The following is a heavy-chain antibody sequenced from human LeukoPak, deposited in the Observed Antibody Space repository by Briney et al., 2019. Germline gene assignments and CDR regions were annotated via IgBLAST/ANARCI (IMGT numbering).Heavy chain of an antibody. CDR2: IYSGGST. Sequence: GGSLRLSCAASGFTVSNNYMSWVRQPPGKGLEWVSFIYSGGSTYYADSVKGRFTISRDNSKNTLHLQMNGLRAEDTAVYYCARGSGSYYIDYYYGMDVWGQGTTVTVSS. V-gene: IGHV3-53*01. D-gene: IGHD3-10*01. CDR3: ARGSGSYYIDYYYGMDV. CDR1: GFTVSNNY. J-gene: IGHJ6*02.